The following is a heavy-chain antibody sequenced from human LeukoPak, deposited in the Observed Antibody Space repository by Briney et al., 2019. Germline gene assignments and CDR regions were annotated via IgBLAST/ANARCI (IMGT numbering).Heavy chain of an antibody. V-gene: IGHV4-59*01. J-gene: IGHJ3*02. D-gene: IGHD5-18*01. CDR3: ARVDADTAMGDVFDI. CDR1: GASISICQ. CDR2: IYSPRGT. Sequence: PSETLSLTCNVSGASISICQWSWVRQPPGKGLEYIGDIYSPRGTNQNPSLPSRVTISIDPSKNQLSLKLSYVTAADTAVYYCARVDADTAMGDVFDIWGQGTVVTVSS.